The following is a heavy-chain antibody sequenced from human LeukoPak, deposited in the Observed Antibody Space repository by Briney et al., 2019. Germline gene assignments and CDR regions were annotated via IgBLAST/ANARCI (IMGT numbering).Heavy chain of an antibody. D-gene: IGHD6-19*01. J-gene: IGHJ6*02. CDR1: GFTFSTYA. Sequence: TGGSLRLSCAASGFTFSTYAMSWVRQAPGKGLEGGLEWVSGISGSVGSTYYADSVKGRFTISRDNSKNTLYLQMNSLRAEDTAVYYCAKDRYSSGCCYYGMDVWGQGTTDTVSS. V-gene: IGHV3-23*01. CDR3: AKDRYSSGCCYYGMDV. CDR2: ISGSVGST.